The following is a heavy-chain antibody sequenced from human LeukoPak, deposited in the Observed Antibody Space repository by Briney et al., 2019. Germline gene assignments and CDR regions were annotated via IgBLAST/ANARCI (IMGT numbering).Heavy chain of an antibody. D-gene: IGHD5-18*01. CDR2: INHSGST. V-gene: IGHV4-34*01. CDR1: GGSFSGYY. Sequence: PSETLSLTCAVYGGSFSGYYWSWIRQPPGKGPEWIGEINHSGSTNYNPSLKSRVTISVDTSKNQFSLKLSSVTAADTAVYYCADRRRYSYGLDYWGQGTLVTVSS. CDR3: ADRRRYSYGLDY. J-gene: IGHJ4*02.